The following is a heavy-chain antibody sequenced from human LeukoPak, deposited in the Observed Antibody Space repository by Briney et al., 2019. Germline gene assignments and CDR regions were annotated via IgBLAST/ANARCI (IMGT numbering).Heavy chain of an antibody. D-gene: IGHD6-13*01. CDR1: GFTFSSYS. CDR2: IKQDGSEK. Sequence: GGSLRLSCAASGFTFSSYSMNWVRQAPGKGLEGVANIKQDGSEKYYVDSVKGRFTISRDNAKNSLYLQMNSLRAEDTAVYYCARDSPASSGWYVAAFDIWGQGTMVTVSS. J-gene: IGHJ3*02. CDR3: ARDSPASSGWYVAAFDI. V-gene: IGHV3-7*01.